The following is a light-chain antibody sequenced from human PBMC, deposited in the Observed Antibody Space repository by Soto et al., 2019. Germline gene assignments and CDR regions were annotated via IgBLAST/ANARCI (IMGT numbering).Light chain of an antibody. V-gene: IGKV3-20*01. Sequence: EIVLTQSPGTLSLSPGERATLSCRTSRSVSSNFLAWYQHKPGQAPRLLSYGASSRATGMPDRFSVSGSGTDFTLTISRLEPEDFAVYYCQQYGSSPGTFGQGTKVEIK. CDR1: RSVSSNF. J-gene: IGKJ1*01. CDR2: GAS. CDR3: QQYGSSPGT.